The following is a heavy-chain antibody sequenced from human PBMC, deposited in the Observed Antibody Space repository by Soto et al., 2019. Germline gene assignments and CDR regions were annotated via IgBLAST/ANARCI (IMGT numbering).Heavy chain of an antibody. CDR1: GFTFTRYA. V-gene: IGHV1-3*01. CDR3: ARETGSTPNFDY. J-gene: IGHJ4*02. D-gene: IGHD4-17*01. Sequence: ASVKVSCKASGFTFTRYAIHWVRQAPGQRLEWMGWINAGSGYATYSQSYQGRVTFTRDASASTAYMELSSLRFEDTAVYYCARETGSTPNFDYWGQGALVTVSS. CDR2: INAGSGYA.